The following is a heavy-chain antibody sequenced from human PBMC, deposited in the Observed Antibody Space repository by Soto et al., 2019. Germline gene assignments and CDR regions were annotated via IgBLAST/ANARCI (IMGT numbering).Heavy chain of an antibody. CDR2: IYYSGST. J-gene: IGHJ4*02. D-gene: IGHD6-13*01. Sequence: XETLSLTCTVSGGSISSYYWSWIRQPPGKGLEWIGYIYYSGSTNYNPSLKSRVTISVDTSKNQFSLKLSSVTAADTAVYYCARDPAAASRRYFDYWGQETLVTVSS. CDR3: ARDPAAASRRYFDY. V-gene: IGHV4-59*01. CDR1: GGSISSYY.